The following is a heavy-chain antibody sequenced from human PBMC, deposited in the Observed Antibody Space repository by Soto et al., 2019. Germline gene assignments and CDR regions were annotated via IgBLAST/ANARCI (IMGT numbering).Heavy chain of an antibody. CDR2: INHSGST. D-gene: IGHD6-6*01. J-gene: IGHJ6*02. V-gene: IGHV4-34*01. CDR1: GGPFSGYY. CDR3: ARLIGQLVPVWGHGMDV. Sequence: PSETLSLTCAVYGGPFSGYYWSWIRQPPGKGLEWIGEINHSGSTNYNPSLKSRVTISVDTSKNQFSLKLSSVTAADTAVYYCARLIGQLVPVWGHGMDVWGQGTTVTVSS.